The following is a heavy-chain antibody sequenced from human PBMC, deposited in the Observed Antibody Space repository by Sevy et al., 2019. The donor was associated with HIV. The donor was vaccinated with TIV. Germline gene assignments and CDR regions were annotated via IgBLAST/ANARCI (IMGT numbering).Heavy chain of an antibody. V-gene: IGHV3-23*01. CDR2: ISGSGGST. D-gene: IGHD3-10*01. CDR3: AKVLNPRTSYYGSGSYSKPYYFDY. Sequence: GGSLRLSCAASGFTFSSYAMSWVRQAPGKGLEWVSAISGSGGSTYYADSVKGRFTISRDNSKNTLYLQMNSLRAEDTAVYYCAKVLNPRTSYYGSGSYSKPYYFDYWGQGTLFTVSS. CDR1: GFTFSSYA. J-gene: IGHJ4*02.